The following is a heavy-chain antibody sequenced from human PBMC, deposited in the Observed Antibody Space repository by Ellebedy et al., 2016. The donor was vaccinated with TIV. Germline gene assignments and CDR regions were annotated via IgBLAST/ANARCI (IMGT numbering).Heavy chain of an antibody. J-gene: IGHJ6*02. V-gene: IGHV4-34*01. CDR2: MNHSGTT. Sequence: MPSETLSLTCAVHGASFSDYYWSWIRQSPGKGLEWVGEMNHSGTTKYNPSLKSRVTISGDTSTNQFSLRLTSVTAADMAVYYCGGSVAVARTAGMDVWGQGTTVTVSS. CDR3: GGSVAVARTAGMDV. D-gene: IGHD6-19*01. CDR1: GASFSDYY.